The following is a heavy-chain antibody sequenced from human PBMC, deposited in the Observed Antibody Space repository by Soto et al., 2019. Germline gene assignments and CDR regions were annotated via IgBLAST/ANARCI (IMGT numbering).Heavy chain of an antibody. Sequence: TLSLTCTVSGGSISSYYWSWIRQPPGKGLEWIGYIYYSGSTNYNPSLKSRVTISVDTSKNQFSLKLSSVTAADTAVYYCARSIVVVPAAIVHYGMDVWGQGTTVTVSS. J-gene: IGHJ6*02. CDR2: IYYSGST. V-gene: IGHV4-59*01. CDR1: GGSISSYY. D-gene: IGHD2-2*02. CDR3: ARSIVVVPAAIVHYGMDV.